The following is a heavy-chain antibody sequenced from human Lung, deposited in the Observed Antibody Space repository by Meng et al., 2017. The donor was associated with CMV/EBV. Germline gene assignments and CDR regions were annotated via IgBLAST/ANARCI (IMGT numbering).Heavy chain of an antibody. CDR3: ARDHAVTGSGIDY. CDR1: GISVSSNY. J-gene: IGHJ4*01. D-gene: IGHD6-19*01. V-gene: IGHV3-66*02. CDR2: NYTGGST. Sequence: ETLSLXXEASGISVSSNYMTWVRQAPGKGLEWVSVNYTGGSTYYADSVQGRFTISRDNSKNTLYLQMNSLRAGDTAVYYCARDHAVTGSGIDYWGHGTLVTVSS.